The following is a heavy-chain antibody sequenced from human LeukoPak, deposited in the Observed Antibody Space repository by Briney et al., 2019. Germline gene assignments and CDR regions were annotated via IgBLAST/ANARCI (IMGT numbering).Heavy chain of an antibody. J-gene: IGHJ5*02. Sequence: GGSLRLSCAASGFTFSSYGMHWVRQAPGKGLEWVAVIWYGGSNKYYADSVKGRFTISRDNSKNTLYLQMNSLRAEDTAVYYCAKDLQQLVQGGDWFDPWGQGTLVTVSS. CDR2: IWYGGSNK. CDR3: AKDLQQLVQGGDWFDP. V-gene: IGHV3-30*02. D-gene: IGHD6-13*01. CDR1: GFTFSSYG.